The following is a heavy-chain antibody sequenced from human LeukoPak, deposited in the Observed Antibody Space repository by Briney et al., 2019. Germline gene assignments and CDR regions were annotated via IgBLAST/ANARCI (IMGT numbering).Heavy chain of an antibody. D-gene: IGHD3-10*01. CDR3: ARDQKRYGSADFDY. Sequence: PGGSLRLSCAASGVTFSSYEMNWVRQAPGKGLEGVSYIRSSGSTIYYADSVKGRFTISRDNAKNSLYLQMTSLSAEDTAVYYCARDQKRYGSADFDYWGQGTLVTVSS. V-gene: IGHV3-48*03. J-gene: IGHJ4*02. CDR2: IRSSGSTI. CDR1: GVTFSSYE.